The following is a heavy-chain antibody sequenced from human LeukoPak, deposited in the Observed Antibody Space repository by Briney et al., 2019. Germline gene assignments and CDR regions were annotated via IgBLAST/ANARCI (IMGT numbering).Heavy chain of an antibody. V-gene: IGHV4-59*12. CDR2: IYYSATT. CDR1: GGSISNYY. Sequence: SETLSLTCTVSGGSISNYYWNWIRQPPGKGLEWIGYIYYSATTNYNPSLKSRVTISVDKSNNQFSLNLNSVTAADTAVYYCAKSGDYLWDYWGQGTLVTVSS. D-gene: IGHD3-16*01. CDR3: AKSGDYLWDY. J-gene: IGHJ4*02.